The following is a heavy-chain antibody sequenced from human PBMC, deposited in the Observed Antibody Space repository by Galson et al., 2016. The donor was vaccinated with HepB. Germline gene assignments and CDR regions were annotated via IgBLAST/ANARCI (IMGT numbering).Heavy chain of an antibody. CDR1: GYTFAAYY. Sequence: SVKVSCKASGYTFAAYYIHWVRQAPGQGLEWMGWINPNSGGTKYAQKFQGRVIMTRDTSISAAYMELSSLRSNDTAVYYCSRTCSAGSCAFDDVFGWYFGLWGRGTLVTVSS. CDR3: SRTCSAGSCAFDDVFGWYFGL. D-gene: IGHD2-15*01. V-gene: IGHV1-2*02. CDR2: INPNSGGT. J-gene: IGHJ2*01.